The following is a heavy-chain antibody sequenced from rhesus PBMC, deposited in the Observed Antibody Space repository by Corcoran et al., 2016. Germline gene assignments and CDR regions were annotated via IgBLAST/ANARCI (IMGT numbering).Heavy chain of an antibody. CDR2: ISPYKGNK. J-gene: IGHJ4*01. Sequence: QVHLVQSGAEIKQSGASVKLSCKASGLTLLSYYLHRARQAPGQGLEWIGLISPYKGNKGYAQNFQGRVTITTDSSTTTGYMELSSLRSEDTAVYYCTRASYSSGWGDYWGQGVLVTVSS. CDR3: TRASYSSGWGDY. D-gene: IGHD6-31*01. V-gene: IGHV1-180*01. CDR1: GLTLLSYY.